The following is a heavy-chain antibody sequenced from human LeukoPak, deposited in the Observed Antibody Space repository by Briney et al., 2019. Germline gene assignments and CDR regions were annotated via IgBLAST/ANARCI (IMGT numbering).Heavy chain of an antibody. J-gene: IGHJ4*02. CDR2: ISMSGSTK. Sequence: GGSLRLSCAASGFTFSNYGMNWVRQAPGKGLEWVSYISMSGSTKYYADSVKGRFTISRDNAKNSLSLQMDSLRAEDTAVYYCARKTYYYDRGDFDYWGQGTLVTVSS. CDR3: ARKTYYYDRGDFDY. D-gene: IGHD3-22*01. V-gene: IGHV3-48*04. CDR1: GFTFSNYG.